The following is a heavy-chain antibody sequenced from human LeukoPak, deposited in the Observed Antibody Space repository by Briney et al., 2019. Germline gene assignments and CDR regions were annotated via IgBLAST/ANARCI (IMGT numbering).Heavy chain of an antibody. J-gene: IGHJ6*02. CDR2: ISSSSSYT. CDR1: GFTFSDYY. CDR3: ATRGYSSSNYYYGRDV. V-gene: IGHV3-11*06. Sequence: GGSLRLTFAASGFTFSDYYKSWIRQAPGQGLEWVSYISSSSSYTNYADSVKGRFTISRDNAKNSLYLQMNSLRAEDTAVYYCATRGYSSSNYYYGRDVWGQGTTVTVSS. D-gene: IGHD6-13*01.